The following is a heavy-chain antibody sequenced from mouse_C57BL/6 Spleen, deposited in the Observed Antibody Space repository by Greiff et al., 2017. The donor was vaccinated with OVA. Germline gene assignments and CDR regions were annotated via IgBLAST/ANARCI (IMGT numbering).Heavy chain of an antibody. CDR1: GYSITSGYY. CDR2: ISYDGSN. Sequence: VQLKQSGPGLVKPSQSLSLTCSVTGYSITSGYYWNWIRQFPGNKLEWMGYISYDGSNNYNPSLKNRISITRDTSKNQFFLKLNSVTTEDTATYYCARRDYGSSWYFDVWGTGTTVTVSS. D-gene: IGHD1-1*01. V-gene: IGHV3-6*01. J-gene: IGHJ1*03. CDR3: ARRDYGSSWYFDV.